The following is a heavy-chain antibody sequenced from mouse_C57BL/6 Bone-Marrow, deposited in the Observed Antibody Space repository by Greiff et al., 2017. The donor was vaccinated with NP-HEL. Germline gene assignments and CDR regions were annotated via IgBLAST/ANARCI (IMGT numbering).Heavy chain of an antibody. CDR2: INPSNGGT. Sequence: QVQLKESGTELVKPGASVKLSCKASGYTFTSYWMHWVKQRPGQGLEWIGNINPSNGGTNYNEKFKSKATLTVDKSSSTAYMQLSSLTSEDSAVYYCARPGSRYAMDYWGQGTSVTVSS. J-gene: IGHJ4*01. V-gene: IGHV1-53*01. CDR1: GYTFTSYW. CDR3: ARPGSRYAMDY. D-gene: IGHD1-1*01.